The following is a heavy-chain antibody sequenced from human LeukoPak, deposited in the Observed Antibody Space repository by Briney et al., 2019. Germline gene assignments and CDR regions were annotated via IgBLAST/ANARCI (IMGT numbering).Heavy chain of an antibody. J-gene: IGHJ5*01. D-gene: IGHD1-14*01. Sequence: PSETLSLTCTVSGGAMIGDVSYWNWIPQPAGKGLEWIGRLYTTGSTIYNPSLKSRVSISAEMSKNQFSLRLQAVTAADTAVYFRARGEPIVDTWFDSWGQGTLVTVSS. CDR2: LYTTGST. V-gene: IGHV4-61*02. CDR1: GGAMIGDVSY. CDR3: ARGEPIVDTWFDS.